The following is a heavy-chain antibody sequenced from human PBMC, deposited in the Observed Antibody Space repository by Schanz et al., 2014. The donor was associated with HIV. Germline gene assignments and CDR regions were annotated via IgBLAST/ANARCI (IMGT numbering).Heavy chain of an antibody. V-gene: IGHV3-7*03. CDR2: IKQDGSEK. Sequence: EVQLVESGGGLVQPGGSLRLSCAASGFTFSTYWMMWVRQAPGKGLEWVANIKQDGSEKYYVDAVKGRFTISRDNAKNSVYLQMNSLRVEDTAIYYCAKTSITLGMDVWGQGTTVTVSS. D-gene: IGHD1-20*01. CDR3: AKTSITLGMDV. J-gene: IGHJ6*02. CDR1: GFTFSTYW.